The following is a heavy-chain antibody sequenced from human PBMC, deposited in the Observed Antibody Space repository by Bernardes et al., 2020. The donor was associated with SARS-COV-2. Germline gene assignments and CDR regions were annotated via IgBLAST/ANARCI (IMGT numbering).Heavy chain of an antibody. CDR1: GFTFNNFG. CDR2: ISYEGSKK. Sequence: GGSLRLSCAASGFTFNNFGMHWVRQAPGKGLEWVAVISYEGSKKYYADSVEGRFTISKDNSKNTVYLEMNSLRPEDTAVYYCAKVQAILWIRPYQSAMDVWGQGTTSPSP. V-gene: IGHV3-30*18. J-gene: IGHJ6*02. CDR3: AKVQAILWIRPYQSAMDV. D-gene: IGHD3-3*01.